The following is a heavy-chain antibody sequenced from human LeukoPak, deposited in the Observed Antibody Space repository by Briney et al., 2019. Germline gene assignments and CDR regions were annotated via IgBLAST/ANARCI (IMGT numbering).Heavy chain of an antibody. CDR2: ITNDGGGT. D-gene: IGHD6-25*01. V-gene: IGHV3-64*01. CDR1: GFTFSTYA. CDR3: ARSERPDEFPLDY. J-gene: IGHJ4*02. Sequence: PGGSLRLSCVASGFTFSTYAMHWVRQAPGKGLEYVSAITNDGGGTYYVNSVKGRFTISRDNSKNTLYLQMGSLRPEDMAIYYCARSERPDEFPLDYWGKGTLVTVSS.